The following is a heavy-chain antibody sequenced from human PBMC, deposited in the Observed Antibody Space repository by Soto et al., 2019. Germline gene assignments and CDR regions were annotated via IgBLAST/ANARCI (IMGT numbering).Heavy chain of an antibody. CDR2: ITSTSSTK. J-gene: IGHJ6*02. CDR3: ARRITMVRGPYYYYAMDV. Sequence: EVQLVESGGGLVQPGGSLRLSCAASGFTFSSHTMNWVRQAPGKGLEWISYITSTSSTKNYADSVKGRFTISRDNANNSLYLQMNSLTDEDTAVDYCARRITMVRGPYYYYAMDVWGQGTTVTVSS. CDR1: GFTFSSHT. D-gene: IGHD3-10*01. V-gene: IGHV3-48*02.